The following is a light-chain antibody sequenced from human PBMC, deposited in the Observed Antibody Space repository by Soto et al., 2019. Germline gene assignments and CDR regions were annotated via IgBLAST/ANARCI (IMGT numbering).Light chain of an antibody. CDR1: QTVSNN. CDR2: FAT. J-gene: IGKJ4*01. Sequence: ERVMTQSPATLSVSPGEKATLSSRASQTVSNNLAWYQQKAGQAPRLLIYFATTRATGIPARFSGSGSGTEFTLTISTLQSEDFAVYYCQQYNEWPLTFGGGTKVETK. CDR3: QQYNEWPLT. V-gene: IGKV3-15*01.